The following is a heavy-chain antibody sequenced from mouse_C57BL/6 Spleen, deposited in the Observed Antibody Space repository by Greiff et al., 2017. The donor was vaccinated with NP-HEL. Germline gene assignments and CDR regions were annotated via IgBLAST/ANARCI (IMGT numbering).Heavy chain of an antibody. CDR2: ISDGGSYT. D-gene: IGHD4-1*01. Sequence: EVKLVESGGGLVKPGGSLKLSCAASGFTFSSYAMSWVRQTPEKRLEWVATISDGGSYTYYPDNVKGRFTISRDNAKNNLYLQMSHLKSEDTAMYYCARDPSLTGYAMDDWGKGTSVTVSS. V-gene: IGHV5-4*01. J-gene: IGHJ4*01. CDR1: GFTFSSYA. CDR3: ARDPSLTGYAMDD.